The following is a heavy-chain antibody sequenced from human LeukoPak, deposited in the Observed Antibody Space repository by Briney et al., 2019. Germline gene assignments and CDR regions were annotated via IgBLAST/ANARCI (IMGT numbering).Heavy chain of an antibody. CDR3: ARGSPGPASSWYSKPFDY. CDR2: ISYGGSNK. CDR1: GFTFSSYA. V-gene: IGHV3-30-3*01. D-gene: IGHD6-13*01. J-gene: IGHJ4*02. Sequence: GRSLRLSCAASGFTFSSYAMHWVRQAPGKGLEWVAVISYGGSNKYYADSVKGRFTISRDNSKNTLYLQMNSLRAEDTAVYYCARGSPGPASSWYSKPFDYWGQGTLVTVSS.